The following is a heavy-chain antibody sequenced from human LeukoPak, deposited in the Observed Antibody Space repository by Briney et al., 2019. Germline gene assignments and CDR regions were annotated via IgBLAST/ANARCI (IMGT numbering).Heavy chain of an antibody. CDR3: ARHSSSWYSRVDY. D-gene: IGHD6-13*01. Sequence: SETLSLTCTVSGGSISSSSYYWGWIRQPPGKGLEWIGSIYYSGSTYYNPSLKSRVTISVDTSKNQFSLKLSSVTAADTAVYYCARHSSSWYSRVDYWCQGTLVTVSS. J-gene: IGHJ4*02. CDR2: IYYSGST. V-gene: IGHV4-39*07. CDR1: GGSISSSSYY.